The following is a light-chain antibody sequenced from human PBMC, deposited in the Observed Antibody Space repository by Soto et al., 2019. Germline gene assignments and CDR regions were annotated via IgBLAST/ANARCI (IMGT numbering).Light chain of an antibody. CDR3: TSYAGNNIYV. Sequence: QSVLAQPPSASGSPGQSVTISCIGTSSDVGGYNYVSWYQQHPGKAPKLLIFEVTKRPSGVPNRFSGSKSGNTASLTVSGLQTEDEADYYCTSYAGNNIYVFGPGTKVTVL. CDR1: SSDVGGYNY. V-gene: IGLV2-8*01. CDR2: EVT. J-gene: IGLJ1*01.